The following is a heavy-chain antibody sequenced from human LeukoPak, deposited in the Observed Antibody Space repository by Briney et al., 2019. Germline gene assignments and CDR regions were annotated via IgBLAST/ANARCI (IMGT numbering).Heavy chain of an antibody. CDR1: GYTFTGYY. CDR3: ARVKYYYDSSGYYFIDY. D-gene: IGHD3-22*01. CDR2: INPNSGGT. J-gene: IGHJ4*02. Sequence: ASVKVSCKASGYTFTGYYMHWARQAPGQGLEWMGRINPNSGGTNYAQRFQGRVTMTRDTSISTAYMELSRLRSDDTAVYYCARVKYYYDSSGYYFIDYWGQGTLVTVSS. V-gene: IGHV1-2*06.